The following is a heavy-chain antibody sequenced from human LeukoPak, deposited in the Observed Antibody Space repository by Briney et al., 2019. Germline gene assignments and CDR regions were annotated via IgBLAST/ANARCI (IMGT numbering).Heavy chain of an antibody. J-gene: IGHJ5*02. CDR2: IYYSGST. Sequence: PSETLSLTCTVSGGSINSFYWSWIRQPPGKGLEWIGYIYYSGSTNYNPSLKSRVTISVDTSKNQFSLKLSSVTAADTAVYYCARDSDYDSSGRWFDPWGQGTLVTVSS. CDR3: ARDSDYDSSGRWFDP. D-gene: IGHD3-22*01. V-gene: IGHV4-59*01. CDR1: GGSINSFY.